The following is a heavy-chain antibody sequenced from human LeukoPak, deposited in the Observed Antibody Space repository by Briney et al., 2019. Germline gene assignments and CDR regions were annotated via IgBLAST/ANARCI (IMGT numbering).Heavy chain of an antibody. CDR3: ASRDTTSYWYFDL. D-gene: IGHD4-17*01. CDR2: IYYSGST. V-gene: IGHV4-30-4*01. Sequence: PSQTLSLTCTVSGGSISSGDYYWSWIRQPPGKGLEWIGYIYYSGSTYYNPSLKSRVTISVDTSKNQFSLKQSSVTAADTAVYYCASRDTTSYWYFDLWGRGTLVTVSS. CDR1: GGSISSGDYY. J-gene: IGHJ2*01.